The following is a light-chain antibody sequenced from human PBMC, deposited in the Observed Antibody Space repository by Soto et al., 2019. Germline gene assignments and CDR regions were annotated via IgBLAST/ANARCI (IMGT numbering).Light chain of an antibody. CDR1: QGISSA. J-gene: IGKJ3*01. V-gene: IGKV1-13*02. Sequence: AVQLTQSPSSLSASVGDRVTITCRASQGISSALAWYQQKPGKAPKLLIYDASRLESGVPSRFSGSGSGTDFTLTISSLQPEDFATYYCQQFNSYQFTFGPGTKVDI. CDR2: DAS. CDR3: QQFNSYQFT.